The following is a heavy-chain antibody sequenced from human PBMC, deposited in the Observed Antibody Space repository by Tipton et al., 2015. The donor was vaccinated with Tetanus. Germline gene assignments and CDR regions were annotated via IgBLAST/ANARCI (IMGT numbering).Heavy chain of an antibody. CDR2: IKGDGSEK. CDR3: ASGSALDY. D-gene: IGHD6-25*01. J-gene: IGHJ4*02. Sequence: GSLRLSCAASGFTFSGYWMSWVRQAPGKGLQWVANIKGDGSEKKYADSVKGRFTISRDNAKSSLYLQMNSLRAEDTAVYFCASGSALDYWGPGALVTVSS. V-gene: IGHV3-7*01. CDR1: GFTFSGYW.